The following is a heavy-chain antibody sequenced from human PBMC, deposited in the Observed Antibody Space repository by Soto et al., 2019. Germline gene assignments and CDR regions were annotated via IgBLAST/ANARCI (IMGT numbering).Heavy chain of an antibody. J-gene: IGHJ4*02. CDR2: TKNKANRYTT. D-gene: IGHD1-26*01. CDR3: ARWVSGSPDN. CDR1: GFTLSDHY. Sequence: ESGGGLVQPGGSLRLSCAASGFTLSDHYMDWVRQAPGKGLEWVGRTKNKANRYTTEYAASVNGRFTISRDDSKNSLYLQMNSLKTEDTAVYCCARWVSGSPDNWGQGTLVTVSS. V-gene: IGHV3-72*01.